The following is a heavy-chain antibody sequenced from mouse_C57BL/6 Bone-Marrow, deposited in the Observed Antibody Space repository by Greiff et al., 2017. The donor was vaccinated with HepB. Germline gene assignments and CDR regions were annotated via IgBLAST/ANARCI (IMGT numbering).Heavy chain of an antibody. CDR3: ALSTFAY. CDR1: GYTFTSYG. D-gene: IGHD2-1*01. J-gene: IGHJ3*01. CDR2: IYPRSGNT. V-gene: IGHV1-81*01. Sequence: QVQLKESGAELARPGASVKLSCKASGYTFTSYGISWVKQRTGQGLEWIGEIYPRSGNTYYNEKFKGKATLTADKSSSTAYMELRSLTSEDSAVYFCALSTFAYWGQGTLVTVSA.